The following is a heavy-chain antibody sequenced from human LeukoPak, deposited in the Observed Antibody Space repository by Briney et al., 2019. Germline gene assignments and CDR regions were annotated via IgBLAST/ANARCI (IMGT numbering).Heavy chain of an antibody. CDR3: ARTGGDYGVEY. V-gene: IGHV4-59*01. Sequence: PSETLSLTCTVSGASISSYYWSWIRQPPGKGLEWIGYIYYSGSTNYNPSLKSRVTISVDTSKNQFSLKLSSVTAADTAVYYCARTGGDYGVEYWGQGTLVTVSS. CDR1: GASISSYY. J-gene: IGHJ4*02. CDR2: IYYSGST. D-gene: IGHD4-17*01.